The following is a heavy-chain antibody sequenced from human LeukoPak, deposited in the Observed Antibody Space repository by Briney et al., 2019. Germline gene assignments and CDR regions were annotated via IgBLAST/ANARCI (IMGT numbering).Heavy chain of an antibody. CDR3: ARRALDSSGYVAFDV. CDR1: GGSISSYY. D-gene: IGHD3-22*01. Sequence: PSETLSLTCTVSGGSISSYYWSWIRQPPGKGLEWIGYIYYLGSTNYNPSLKSRVTISVDTSKNQFSLKLSSVTAADTAVYYCARRALDSSGYVAFDVWGQGTMVTVSS. CDR2: IYYLGST. V-gene: IGHV4-59*08. J-gene: IGHJ3*01.